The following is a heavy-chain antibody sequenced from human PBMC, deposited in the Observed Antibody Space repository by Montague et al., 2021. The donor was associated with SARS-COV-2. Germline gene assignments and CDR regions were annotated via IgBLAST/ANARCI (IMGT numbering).Heavy chain of an antibody. CDR3: ARRTYDILTGYDYGMDV. J-gene: IGHJ6*02. CDR2: IDWDDDK. D-gene: IGHD3-9*01. V-gene: IGHV2-70*11. Sequence: PALVKPTQILTLTCTFSGFSLSTSGMCVSWIRQPPGKALEWLARIDWDDDKYYSTSLKTRLTISKDTSKNQVVLTTTNMDPVDTATYYCARRTYDILTGYDYGMDVWGQGTTVTVSS. CDR1: GFSLSTSGMC.